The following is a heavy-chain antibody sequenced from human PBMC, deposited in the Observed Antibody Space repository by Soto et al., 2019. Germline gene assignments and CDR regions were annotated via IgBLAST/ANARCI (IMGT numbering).Heavy chain of an antibody. J-gene: IGHJ5*02. CDR3: ARDAGSSIAAPGGYNWFDP. D-gene: IGHD6-6*01. Sequence: GGSLRLSCAASGFTFSSYWMHWVRQAPGKGLVWVSRINSDGSSTSYADSVKGRFTISRDNAKNTLYLQMNSLRAEDTAVYYCARDAGSSIAAPGGYNWFDPWGQGTLVTVSS. V-gene: IGHV3-74*01. CDR1: GFTFSSYW. CDR2: INSDGSST.